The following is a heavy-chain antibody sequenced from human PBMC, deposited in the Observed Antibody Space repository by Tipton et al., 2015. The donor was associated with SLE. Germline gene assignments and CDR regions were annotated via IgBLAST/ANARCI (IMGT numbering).Heavy chain of an antibody. CDR3: ARVPLHYDISDAFDI. CDR1: GGSISSGDYY. Sequence: TLSLTCTVSGGSISSGDYYWSWIRQPPGKGLEWIGYIYYSGSTYYNPSLKSRVTISVDTPKNQFSLKLSSVTAADTAVYYCARVPLHYDISDAFDIWGQGTMVTVSS. D-gene: IGHD3-9*01. V-gene: IGHV4-30-4*01. J-gene: IGHJ3*02. CDR2: IYYSGST.